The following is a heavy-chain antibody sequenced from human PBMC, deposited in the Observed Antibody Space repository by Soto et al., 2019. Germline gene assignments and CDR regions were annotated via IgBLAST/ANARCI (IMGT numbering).Heavy chain of an antibody. V-gene: IGHV4-38-2*01. J-gene: IGHJ6*02. CDR2: VFHSGNA. CDR1: GYSISSGYY. CDR3: ARVEWGLRVNYYDYGMDV. D-gene: IGHD1-26*01. Sequence: SETLSLTCAVSGYSISSGYYWGWIRQPPGKGLEWIGSVFHSGNAYYNPSLESRVTISVDTSKNQFSLKLSSVTAADTAVYYCARVEWGLRVNYYDYGMDVWGQGTTVTVSS.